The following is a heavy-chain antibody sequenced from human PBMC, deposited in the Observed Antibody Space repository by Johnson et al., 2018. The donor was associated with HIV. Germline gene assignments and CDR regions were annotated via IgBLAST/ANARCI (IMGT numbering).Heavy chain of an antibody. D-gene: IGHD3-16*01. CDR2: IWYDGSNK. CDR1: GFTFSSYA. CDR3: ARDLGVAGGAFDI. Sequence: QVQVVESGGGVVQPGRSLRLSCAASGFTFSSYAMHWVRQAPGKGLEWVAVIWYDGSNKYYVESVKGRFTISRDNAKDSLYLQMNNLGAEDTAVYYCARDLGVAGGAFDIWGQGTMVTVSS. V-gene: IGHV3-33*08. J-gene: IGHJ3*02.